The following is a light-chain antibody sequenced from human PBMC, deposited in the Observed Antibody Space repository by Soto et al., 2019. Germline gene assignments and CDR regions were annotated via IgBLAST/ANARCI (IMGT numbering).Light chain of an antibody. V-gene: IGKV2-24*01. CDR3: VQFAHFPRT. Sequence: DVVLTQTPLSSPVTLGQPASISCRSSQSLVYSDGNTYLSWLQQRPGQPPRLLIYRVSNRFSGVPDRLSGSGAGTDVTLKINRVEAEDVGIYYCVQFAHFPRTFGQGTKVEIK. CDR1: QSLVYSDGNTY. CDR2: RVS. J-gene: IGKJ1*01.